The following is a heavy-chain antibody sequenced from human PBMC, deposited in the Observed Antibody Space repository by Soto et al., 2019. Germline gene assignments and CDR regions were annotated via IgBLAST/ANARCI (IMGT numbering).Heavy chain of an antibody. V-gene: IGHV4-30-2*01. CDR2: IYHSGST. D-gene: IGHD6-19*01. CDR3: ARDLDSSGWYYFDY. CDR1: GGSIGSGGYS. Sequence: QLQLQESGSGLVKPSQTLSLTCAVSGGSIGSGGYSWSWIRQPPGKGLEWIGYIYHSGSTYYNPSLKSRVTISVDRSKNQFSLKLSSVTAADTAVYYCARDLDSSGWYYFDYWGQGTLVTVSS. J-gene: IGHJ4*02.